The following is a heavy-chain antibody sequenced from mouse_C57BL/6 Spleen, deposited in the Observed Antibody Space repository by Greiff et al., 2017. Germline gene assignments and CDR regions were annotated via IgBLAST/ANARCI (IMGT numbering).Heavy chain of an antibody. CDR3: AREGKYVDV. CDR1: GYTFTSYW. J-gene: IGHJ1*03. CDR2: IDPSDNYT. Sequence: QVQLQQPGAALVKPGASVKLSCKASGYTFTSYWMQWVKPRPGQGLEWIGEIDPSDNYTNYNQKFKGKATLTVNTSSRTAYMQISSLTSEDSAVYYCAREGKYVDVWGTGTTVTVSS. V-gene: IGHV1-50*01.